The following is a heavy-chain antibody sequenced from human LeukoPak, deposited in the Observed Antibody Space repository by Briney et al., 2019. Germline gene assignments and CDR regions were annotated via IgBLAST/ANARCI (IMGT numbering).Heavy chain of an antibody. J-gene: IGHJ6*02. CDR3: ARDQAYYYGMDV. V-gene: IGHV3-53*01. CDR2: IYSGGST. CDR1: GFTVSSNY. Sequence: GGSLRLSCAASGFTVSSNYMSWVRQAPGKGLEWVSVIYSGGSTYYADSVKGRFTIPRDNSKNTLYLQMNSLRAEDTAVYYCARDQAYYYGMDVWGQGTTVTVSS.